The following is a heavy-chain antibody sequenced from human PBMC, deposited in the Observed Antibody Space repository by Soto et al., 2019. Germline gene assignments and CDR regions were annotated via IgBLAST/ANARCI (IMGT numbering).Heavy chain of an antibody. J-gene: IGHJ5*01. CDR3: ARGRYCLTGRCFPNWFDS. CDR2: IYKSATT. Sequence: PSETLSLTCSVSGDSISTVDYFWAWIRQPPGQALEYIGYIYKSATTYYNPSFEGRVAISLDTSKSHFSLNVTSVTAADTAVYFCARGRYCLTGRCFPNWFDSWGQGNLVPVSS. CDR1: GDSISTVDYF. V-gene: IGHV4-30-4*01. D-gene: IGHD2-15*01.